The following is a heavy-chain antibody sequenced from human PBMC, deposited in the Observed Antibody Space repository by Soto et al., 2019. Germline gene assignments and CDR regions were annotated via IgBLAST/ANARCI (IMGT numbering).Heavy chain of an antibody. J-gene: IGHJ4*02. CDR1: GFTFSSYA. V-gene: IGHV3-30-3*01. CDR2: ISYDGSNK. CDR3: ARDSGSYFDY. Sequence: QVQLVESGGGVVQPGRSLRLSCAASGFTFSSYAMHWVRQAPGKGLEWVAVISYDGSNKYYADSVKGRFTISRDNSKNTLYLQMNSLRAEDTAVYYCARDSGSYFDYWGQGTLVTVSS. D-gene: IGHD1-26*01.